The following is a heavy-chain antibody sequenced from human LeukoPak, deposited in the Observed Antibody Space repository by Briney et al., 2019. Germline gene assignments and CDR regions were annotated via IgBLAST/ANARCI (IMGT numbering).Heavy chain of an antibody. V-gene: IGHV3-7*01. Sequence: PGGPLRLSCAASGFTFSNYWMNWVRQAPGKGLEWVANIKQDGNEKYYVDSVKGRFTISRDNAKNSLYLQMNSLRVEDTAVYYCAKPITVSGATDGFDIWGQGTMVTVSS. CDR2: IKQDGNEK. J-gene: IGHJ3*02. CDR1: GFTFSNYW. CDR3: AKPITVSGATDGFDI. D-gene: IGHD3-3*01.